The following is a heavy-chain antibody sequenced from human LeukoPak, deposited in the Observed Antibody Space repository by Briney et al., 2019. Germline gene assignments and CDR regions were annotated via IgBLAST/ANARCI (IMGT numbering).Heavy chain of an antibody. CDR2: ISTYSGNT. V-gene: IGHV1-18*01. CDR3: ARGHDSSSYLFY. Sequence: ASVKVSCKASAFSFTTVGITWVRQAPGQGLEWMGWISTYSGNTNYAQKFQGRVTMTTETSTTTAYMELRSLRSDDTAVYYCARGHDSSSYLFYWGQGTLVTVSS. J-gene: IGHJ4*02. D-gene: IGHD3-22*01. CDR1: AFSFTTVG.